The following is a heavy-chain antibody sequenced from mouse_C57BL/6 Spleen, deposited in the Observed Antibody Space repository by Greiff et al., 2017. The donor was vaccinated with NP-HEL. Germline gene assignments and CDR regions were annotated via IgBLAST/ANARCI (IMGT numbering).Heavy chain of an antibody. V-gene: IGHV1-69*01. D-gene: IGHD1-1*01. J-gene: IGHJ1*03. CDR3: ARLGYYYGSHWYFDV. CDR2: IDPSDSYT. CDR1: GYTFTSYW. Sequence: QVQLKQPGAELVMPGASVKLSCKASGYTFTSYWMHWVKQRPGQGLEWIGEIDPSDSYTNYNQKFKGKSTLTVDKSSSTAYMQLSSLTSEDSAVYYCARLGYYYGSHWYFDVWGTGTTVTVSS.